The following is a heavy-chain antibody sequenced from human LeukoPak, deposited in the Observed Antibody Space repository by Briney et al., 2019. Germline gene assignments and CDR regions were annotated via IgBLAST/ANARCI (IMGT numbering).Heavy chain of an antibody. CDR1: GGTFSSYA. J-gene: IGHJ4*02. CDR3: ARVEGDILTGYYNNDY. D-gene: IGHD3-9*01. Sequence: ASVKVSCKASGGTFSSYAISWVRQAPGQGLEWMGGIIPIFGTANYAQKFQGRVTITMDESTSTAYMELSSLRSEDTAVYYCARVEGDILTGYYNNDYWGQGTLVTVSS. CDR2: IIPIFGTA. V-gene: IGHV1-69*05.